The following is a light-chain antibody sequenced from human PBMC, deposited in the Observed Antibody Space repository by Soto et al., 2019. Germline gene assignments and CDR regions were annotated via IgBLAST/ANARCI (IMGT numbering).Light chain of an antibody. CDR3: QQYNIYPFT. Sequence: DVQMTQSPSSLSASVGDRVTITCRASQDINSDLAWYQQKPGNAPKSLIYAASSLQTGVPSRFSGSESGTDFTLTISNLQPEDSATYYCQQYNIYPFTFGGGTKVEIK. V-gene: IGKV1D-16*01. CDR1: QDINSD. CDR2: AAS. J-gene: IGKJ4*01.